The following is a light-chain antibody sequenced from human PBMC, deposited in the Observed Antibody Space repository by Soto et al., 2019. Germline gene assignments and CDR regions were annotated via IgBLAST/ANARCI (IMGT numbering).Light chain of an antibody. CDR2: LNSDGSL. Sequence: QSVLTQSPSASASLGASVKLTCILSSGHSRNVIAWHQQQPEKGPRYLMKLNSDGSLSKGDGIPDRFSGSSSGAERYLIISSLQSEDEADYYCQTWGTDIHVEFGGGTKLTVL. CDR3: QTWGTDIHVE. J-gene: IGLJ2*01. CDR1: SGHSRNV. V-gene: IGLV4-69*02.